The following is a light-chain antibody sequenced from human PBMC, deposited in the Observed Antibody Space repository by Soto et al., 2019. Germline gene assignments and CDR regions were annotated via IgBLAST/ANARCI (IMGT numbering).Light chain of an antibody. V-gene: IGLV2-8*01. Sequence: QSALTQPPSASGSPGQSVTISCTGTSSDVGGYNYVSWYQHHPGKAPKLIIYEVYKRPSGVPDRFSGSKSGNTAALTVSGLQAEDEADYYCSSYVCTNSYVFGTGTKPTVL. CDR1: SSDVGGYNY. CDR2: EVY. J-gene: IGLJ1*01. CDR3: SSYVCTNSYV.